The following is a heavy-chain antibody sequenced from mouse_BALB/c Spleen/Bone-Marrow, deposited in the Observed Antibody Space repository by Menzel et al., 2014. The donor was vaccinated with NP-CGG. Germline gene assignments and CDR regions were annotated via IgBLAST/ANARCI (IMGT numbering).Heavy chain of an antibody. Sequence: EVKLVESGGDLVKPGGSLKLSCAASGFTFSSYGMSWGRQTPDKRLEWVATISSGGSNTYCPDSVKGRFTISRDNAKNTLYPQMCSLKSEDTAMYYCARHQRYYAMDYWGQGTSVTVSS. CDR3: ARHQRYYAMDY. V-gene: IGHV5-6*01. CDR1: GFTFSSYG. CDR2: ISSGGSNT. J-gene: IGHJ4*01.